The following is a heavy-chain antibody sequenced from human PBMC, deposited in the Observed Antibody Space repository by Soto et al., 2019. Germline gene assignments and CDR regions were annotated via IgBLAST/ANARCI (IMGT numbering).Heavy chain of an antibody. Sequence: EVHLVESGGGLVKPGGSLRLSCAASGFTFSSYSMNWVRQAPGKGLEWVSSISSSSRYIYYADSVKGRFTISRDNAKNSLFLQMNSPRAEDTAVYYCARDQYGDYSFDYWGQGTLVTVSS. D-gene: IGHD4-17*01. CDR2: ISSSSRYI. CDR3: ARDQYGDYSFDY. J-gene: IGHJ4*02. CDR1: GFTFSSYS. V-gene: IGHV3-21*01.